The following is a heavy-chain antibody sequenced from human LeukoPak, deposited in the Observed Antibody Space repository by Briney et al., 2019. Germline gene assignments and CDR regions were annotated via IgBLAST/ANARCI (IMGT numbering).Heavy chain of an antibody. V-gene: IGHV3-74*01. Sequence: HPGGSLRLSCAVSGFTFSSYWMHRVRQAPGKGLVWVSRIDRDGSRINYADSVKGRFTISRDNGKNTLFLQMNSLRAEDAAVYYCVRGNDYGGPHYWGQGTLVTVSS. J-gene: IGHJ4*02. D-gene: IGHD4-23*01. CDR1: GFTFSSYW. CDR3: VRGNDYGGPHY. CDR2: IDRDGSRI.